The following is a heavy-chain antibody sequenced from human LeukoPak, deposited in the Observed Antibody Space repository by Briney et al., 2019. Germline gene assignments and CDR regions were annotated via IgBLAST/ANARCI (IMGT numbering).Heavy chain of an antibody. Sequence: GGSLRLSCAASGFTFSSYGMHWVRQAPGKGLEWVAFIRYDGSNKYYADSVKGRFTISRDNAKNTLYLQMNSLRAEDTAVYYCARDSPTVTTFHYYYMDVWGKGTTVTVSS. CDR1: GFTFSSYG. CDR3: ARDSPTVTTFHYYYMDV. CDR2: IRYDGSNK. J-gene: IGHJ6*03. V-gene: IGHV3-30*02. D-gene: IGHD4-17*01.